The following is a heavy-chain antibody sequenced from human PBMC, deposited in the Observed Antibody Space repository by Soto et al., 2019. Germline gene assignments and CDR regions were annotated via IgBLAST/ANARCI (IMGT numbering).Heavy chain of an antibody. Sequence: SETLSLTCTVSGVSITTTSYYWGWIRQPPGKGLEWIGSVYFSGTTYYNPSLKSRVTISVDTSKNHFSLRLSSVTAADTAIYYCARNGPYWGQGTLVTVSS. CDR1: GVSITTTSYY. V-gene: IGHV4-39*02. J-gene: IGHJ1*01. CDR3: ARNGPY. CDR2: VYFSGTT.